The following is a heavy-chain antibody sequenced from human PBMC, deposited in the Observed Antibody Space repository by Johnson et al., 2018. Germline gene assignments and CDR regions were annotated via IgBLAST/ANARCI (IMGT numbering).Heavy chain of an antibody. CDR1: GFTFSSYS. Sequence: VQLVESGGGLVKPGGSLRLSCAASGFTFSSYSMNWVRPAPGKGLEWVSSISSSSSYIYYADSVKGRFTISRDNAKNSRYLQMNSLRVEVTAVYYCARDLITFGGVIVLRRNYYYYYMDVWGKGTTVTVSS. J-gene: IGHJ6*03. CDR3: ARDLITFGGVIVLRRNYYYYYMDV. V-gene: IGHV3-21*01. CDR2: ISSSSSYI. D-gene: IGHD3-16*02.